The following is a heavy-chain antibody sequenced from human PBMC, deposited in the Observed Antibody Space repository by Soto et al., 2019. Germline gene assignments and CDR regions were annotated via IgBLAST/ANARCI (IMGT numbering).Heavy chain of an antibody. V-gene: IGHV4-39*01. CDR2: IYYTGNT. Sequence: PEETLSLTCTVPGDSSVSSSSYYWGWSRQPPGKGLEWIGSIYYTGNTFYSPSFRSRLTISVDTSKSQFSLKWRSVTAADTATYYCASEVSSTDGMDRWGQGTTVTVSS. J-gene: IGHJ6*02. D-gene: IGHD2-15*01. CDR1: GDSSVSSSSYY. CDR3: ASEVSSTDGMDR.